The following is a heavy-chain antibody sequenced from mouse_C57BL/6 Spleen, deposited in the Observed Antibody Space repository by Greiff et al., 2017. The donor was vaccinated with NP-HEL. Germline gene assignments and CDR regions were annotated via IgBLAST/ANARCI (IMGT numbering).Heavy chain of an antibody. Sequence: EVQVVESGGGLVKPGGSLKLSCAASGFTFSSYAMSWVRQTPEKRLEWVATISDGGSYTYYPDNVKGRFTISRDNAKNNLYLQMSHLKSEDTAMYYCARDQPSDYFDYWGQGTTLTVSS. CDR2: ISDGGSYT. CDR3: ARDQPSDYFDY. J-gene: IGHJ2*01. CDR1: GFTFSSYA. V-gene: IGHV5-4*01.